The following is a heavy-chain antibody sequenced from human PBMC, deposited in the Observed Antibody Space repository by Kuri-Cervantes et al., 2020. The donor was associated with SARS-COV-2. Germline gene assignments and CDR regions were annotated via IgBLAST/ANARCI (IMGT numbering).Heavy chain of an antibody. CDR3: ARDASAPRYFDY. CDR2: INPSGGST. CDR1: GYTFTSYY. V-gene: IGHV1-46*01. J-gene: IGHJ4*02. Sequence: ASVKVSCKASGYTFTSYYMHWVRQAPGQGLEWMGIINPSGGSTSYAQKFQGRVTMTRDTPTSTVYMELSSLRSEDTAVYYCARDASAPRYFDYWGQGTLVTVSS. D-gene: IGHD6-6*01.